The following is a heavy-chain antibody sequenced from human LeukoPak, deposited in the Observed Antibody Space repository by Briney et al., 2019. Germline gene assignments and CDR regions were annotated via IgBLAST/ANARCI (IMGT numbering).Heavy chain of an antibody. J-gene: IGHJ3*02. D-gene: IGHD1-1*01. V-gene: IGHV4-39*01. Sequence: PSETLSLACTVSGGSVSNSNYSWRWPPQPTGTQLEGIGNIDYSGSALYNPSLKSRVSISVDTTENQFSMKLSSVTAAETAVYYCARPLAGNGGGTAFDIWGQGTLVTVSS. CDR3: ARPLAGNGGGTAFDI. CDR2: IDYSGSA. CDR1: GGSVSNSNYS.